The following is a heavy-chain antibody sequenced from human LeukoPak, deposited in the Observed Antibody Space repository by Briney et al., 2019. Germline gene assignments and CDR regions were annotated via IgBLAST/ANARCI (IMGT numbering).Heavy chain of an antibody. J-gene: IGHJ3*02. D-gene: IGHD2-15*01. Sequence: PSETLSLTCTVSGGSISSYYWSWIRQPPGKGLEWIGYIYYSGSTNYNPSLKSRVTISVDTSKNQFSLKLSSVTAADTAVYYCARDSGRDAFDIWGQGTMVTVSS. V-gene: IGHV4-59*01. CDR1: GGSISSYY. CDR3: ARDSGRDAFDI. CDR2: IYYSGST.